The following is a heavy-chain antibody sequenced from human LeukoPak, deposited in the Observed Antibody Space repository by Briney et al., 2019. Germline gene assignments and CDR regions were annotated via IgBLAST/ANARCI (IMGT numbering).Heavy chain of an antibody. Sequence: PSETLSLTCTVSGGSISSHYWSWIRQPPGKGLEWIGYINYSGSTNYNPSLKSRVTISVDTSKNKFSLKLRSVTAADTAVYYCARGRGGDYCSGGSCCPNFDYWGQGTLVTVSS. J-gene: IGHJ4*02. CDR2: INYSGST. V-gene: IGHV4-59*11. CDR1: GGSISSHY. CDR3: ARGRGGDYCSGGSCCPNFDY. D-gene: IGHD2-15*01.